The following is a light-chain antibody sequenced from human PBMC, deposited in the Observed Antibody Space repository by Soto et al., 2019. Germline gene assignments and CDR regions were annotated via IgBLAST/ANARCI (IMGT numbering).Light chain of an antibody. V-gene: IGKV3-20*01. Sequence: EIVLTQSPGTLSLSPGERATLSCRASQSVSSAYLAWYQQIPGQAPRLLIYGASSRATGIPDRFSGSGSGTDFTLTFSGLEPEDFAVYYCQQSDSSYYTLGQGTKLEIK. CDR3: QQSDSSYYT. CDR1: QSVSSAY. CDR2: GAS. J-gene: IGKJ2*01.